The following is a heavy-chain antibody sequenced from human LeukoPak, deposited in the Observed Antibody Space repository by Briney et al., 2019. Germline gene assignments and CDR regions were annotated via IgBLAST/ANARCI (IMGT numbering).Heavy chain of an antibody. CDR3: ARDTYIYGSSVYYFDY. J-gene: IGHJ4*02. D-gene: IGHD5-18*01. Sequence: SETLSLTCAVYGGSFSGYYWSWIRQPPGKGLEWVGEINHSGSTNYNPSLKSRVTISVDTSKNQFSLKLSSVTAADTALYYCARDTYIYGSSVYYFDYWGQGTLVTVSS. CDR2: INHSGST. CDR1: GGSFSGYY. V-gene: IGHV4-34*01.